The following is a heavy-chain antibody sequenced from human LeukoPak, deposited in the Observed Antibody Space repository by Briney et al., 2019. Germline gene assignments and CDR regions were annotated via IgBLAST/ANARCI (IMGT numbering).Heavy chain of an antibody. D-gene: IGHD2-15*01. CDR2: IYYSGST. Sequence: SETLSLTWTVAGGSISSGGYYWTWIRQHPGKGLEWIGYIYYSGSTYYNPSLKSRVTISVDTSKNQLSLKLRSVTAADTAVYARGGQPHVMDAFDIWGQGTMVTVSS. CDR3: GGQPHVMDAFDI. V-gene: IGHV4-31*02. CDR1: GGSISSGGYY. J-gene: IGHJ3*02.